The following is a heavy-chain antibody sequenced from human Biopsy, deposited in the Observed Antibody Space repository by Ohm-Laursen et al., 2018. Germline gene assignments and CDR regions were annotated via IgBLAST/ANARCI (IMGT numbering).Heavy chain of an antibody. V-gene: IGHV3-33*01. CDR3: ARDRYYGSKSYYSHYNMDV. CDR1: GFTFSSYG. CDR2: IWYDGSNK. D-gene: IGHD3-10*01. Sequence: RSLRLSCTASGFTFSSYGIHWVRQAPGKGLEWVAVIWYDGSNKYSADSVKGRFSISRDNSKNTVYLQMNSLRAADTAVYYCARDRYYGSKSYYSHYNMDVWGQGTTVSVSS. J-gene: IGHJ6*02.